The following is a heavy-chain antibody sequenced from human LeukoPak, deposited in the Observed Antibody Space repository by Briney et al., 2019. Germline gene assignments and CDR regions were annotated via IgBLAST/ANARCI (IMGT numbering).Heavy chain of an antibody. D-gene: IGHD1-26*01. CDR2: ISWNSGSI. Sequence: PGRSLRLSCAASGFTFDDYAMHWVRQAPGKGLEWVSGISWNSGSIGYADSVKGRFTISRDNAKNSLYLQMNSLRADDTALYYCAKGGSGDYFDYWGQGTLVTVCS. CDR3: AKGGSGDYFDY. CDR1: GFTFDDYA. V-gene: IGHV3-9*01. J-gene: IGHJ4*02.